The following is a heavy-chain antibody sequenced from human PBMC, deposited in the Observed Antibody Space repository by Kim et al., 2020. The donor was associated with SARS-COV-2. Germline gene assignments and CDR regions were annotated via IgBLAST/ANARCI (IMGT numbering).Heavy chain of an antibody. V-gene: IGHV3-48*02. Sequence: GGSLRLSCAASGFTFSSYSMNWVRQAPGKGLEWVSYISSSSSTIYYADSVKGRFTISRDNAKNSLYLQMNSLRDEDTAVYYCARSEGEQWLVRDYYGMDVWGQGTTVTVSS. CDR3: ARSEGEQWLVRDYYGMDV. J-gene: IGHJ6*02. CDR2: ISSSSSTI. D-gene: IGHD6-19*01. CDR1: GFTFSSYS.